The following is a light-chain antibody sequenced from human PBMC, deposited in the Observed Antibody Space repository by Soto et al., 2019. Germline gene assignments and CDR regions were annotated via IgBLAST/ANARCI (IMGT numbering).Light chain of an antibody. J-gene: IGKJ4*01. V-gene: IGKV3-20*01. CDR3: QQYVNSPLT. CDR2: DAS. CDR1: QSVASS. Sequence: EIVLMQSPGTLSLSPGERGNLSCRASQSVASSLAWYQQKPGQAPRLLIYDASNRATGIPDRFSGSGSGTDFTLTLSRLEPEDFAVYYCQQYVNSPLTFGGGTKVEIK.